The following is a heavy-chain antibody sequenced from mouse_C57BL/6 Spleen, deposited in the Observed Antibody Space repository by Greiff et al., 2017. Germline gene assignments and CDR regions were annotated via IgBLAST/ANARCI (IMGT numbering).Heavy chain of an antibody. J-gene: IGHJ1*03. D-gene: IGHD1-1*01. Sequence: VHVKQSGPELVKPGASVKIPCKASGYTFTDYNMDWVKQSHGKSLEWIGDINPNNGGTIYNQKFKGKATLTVDKSSSTAYMELRSLTSEDTAVYYCARNGSSYDWYFDVWGTGTTVTVSS. CDR1: GYTFTDYN. V-gene: IGHV1-18*01. CDR3: ARNGSSYDWYFDV. CDR2: INPNNGGT.